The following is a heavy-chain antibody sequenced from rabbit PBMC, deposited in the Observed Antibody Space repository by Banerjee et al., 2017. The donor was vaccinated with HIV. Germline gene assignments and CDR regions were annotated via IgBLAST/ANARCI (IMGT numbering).Heavy chain of an antibody. V-gene: IGHV1S45*01. CDR3: ARDRSYFNL. Sequence: QEQLEESGGDLVKPEGSLTLTCTASGFSLSNNYVMCWVRQAPGKGLEWIACIYGGTSVISYYASWAKGRFTISKTSSTTVTLQMTSLTVADTATYFCARDRSYFNLWGPGTLVTVS. CDR1: GFSLSNNYV. J-gene: IGHJ4*01. CDR2: IYGGTSVIS.